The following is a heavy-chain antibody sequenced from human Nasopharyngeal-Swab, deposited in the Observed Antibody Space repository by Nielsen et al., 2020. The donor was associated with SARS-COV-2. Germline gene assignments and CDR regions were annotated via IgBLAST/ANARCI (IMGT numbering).Heavy chain of an antibody. CDR3: AKDTAYYPVVAFDI. V-gene: IGHV3-9*01. Sequence: GRSLRLSCAASGFTFDDYAMHWVRQAPGKGLEWVSGISWNSGSIGYADSVKGRFTISRDNAKNSLYLQMNSLRAEDTALYYCAKDTAYYPVVAFDIWGQGSMVTVSS. CDR2: ISWNSGSI. CDR1: GFTFDDYA. D-gene: IGHD3-10*01. J-gene: IGHJ3*02.